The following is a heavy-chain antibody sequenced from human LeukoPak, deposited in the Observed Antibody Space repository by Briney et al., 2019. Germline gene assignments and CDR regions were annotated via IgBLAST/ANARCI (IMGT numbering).Heavy chain of an antibody. V-gene: IGHV4-61*02. D-gene: IGHD1-26*01. CDR2: IYTSGST. J-gene: IGHJ3*02. CDR1: GGSISRGSYY. CDR3: ARDEVGNDAFDI. Sequence: PSETLSLTCTVSGGSISRGSYYWSWIRQPAGKGLEWIGRIYTSGSTNYNPSLKSRVTISVDTSKNQFSLKLSSVTAADTAVYYCARDEVGNDAFDIWGQGTMVTVSS.